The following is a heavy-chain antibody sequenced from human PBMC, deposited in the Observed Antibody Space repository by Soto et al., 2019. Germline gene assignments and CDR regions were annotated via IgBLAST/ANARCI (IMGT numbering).Heavy chain of an antibody. Sequence: GESLKISCAASGFTVSSNYMSWVRQAPGKGLEWVSVIYSGGSTYYADSVKGRFTISRDNSKNTLYLQMNSLRAEDTAVYYCARDPTPAAEVIVNYWGQGTLVTVSS. CDR2: IYSGGST. CDR1: GFTVSSNY. V-gene: IGHV3-66*01. D-gene: IGHD3-16*02. CDR3: ARDPTPAAEVIVNY. J-gene: IGHJ4*02.